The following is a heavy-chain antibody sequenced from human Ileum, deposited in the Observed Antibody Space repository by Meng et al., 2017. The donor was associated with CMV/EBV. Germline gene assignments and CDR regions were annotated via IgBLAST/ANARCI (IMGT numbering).Heavy chain of an antibody. D-gene: IGHD1-26*01. CDR3: ARGWVLET. CDR1: GYTFTSSD. J-gene: IGHJ5*02. Sequence: QVQLVQSGAEVKKPGASVKVSCKASGYTFTSSDVNWVRQATGQGLEWMGWMSPNTGNTGYAHKFKGRVTMTRNTSISTAYMELSSLRSEDTAMYYCARGWVLETWGQGTLVTVSS. V-gene: IGHV1-8*01. CDR2: MSPNTGNT.